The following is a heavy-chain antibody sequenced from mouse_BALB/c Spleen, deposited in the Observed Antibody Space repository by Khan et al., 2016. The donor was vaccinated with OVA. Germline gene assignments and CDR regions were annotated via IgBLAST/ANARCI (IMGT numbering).Heavy chain of an antibody. CDR3: ASMILYYYVSNFEGYYFDY. J-gene: IGHJ2*01. Sequence: EVQFRVSGPGLVKPSQSVSLTYNVTGYSITSDYAWNWIRQFPGNKQEWMGYISYSGDTAYNPSLKSRISITRETSKNQSFLQLNSVTNEDTATXYCASMILYYYVSNFEGYYFDYWGQGTTLTVSS. CDR1: GYSITSDYA. D-gene: IGHD1-1*01. V-gene: IGHV3-2*02. CDR2: ISYSGDT.